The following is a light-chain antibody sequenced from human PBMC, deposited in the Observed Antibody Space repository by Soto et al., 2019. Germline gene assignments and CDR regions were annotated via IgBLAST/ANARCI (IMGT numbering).Light chain of an antibody. CDR1: QSVSSN. J-gene: IGKJ4*01. Sequence: EILMTQSPGTLSVSPGERATLSCRASQSVSSNLAWYQQKPGQAPRLLIFGASTRATGIPARFSGSGSGTEFTLTISSLQSEDFAIYYCQHYNNRPLTFGGGNKVEIK. CDR2: GAS. CDR3: QHYNNRPLT. V-gene: IGKV3-15*01.